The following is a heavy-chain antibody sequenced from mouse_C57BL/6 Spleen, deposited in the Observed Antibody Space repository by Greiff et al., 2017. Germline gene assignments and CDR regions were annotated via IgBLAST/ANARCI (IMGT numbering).Heavy chain of an antibody. J-gene: IGHJ3*01. CDR3: ARGGYYGAY. D-gene: IGHD2-3*01. Sequence: EVQWVESGPELVKPGASVKMSCKASGYTFTDYNMHWVKQSHGKSLEWIGYINPNNGGTSYNQKFKGKATLTVNKSSSTAYMELRSLTSEDSAVYYCARGGYYGAYWGQGTLVTVSA. V-gene: IGHV1-22*01. CDR2: INPNNGGT. CDR1: GYTFTDYN.